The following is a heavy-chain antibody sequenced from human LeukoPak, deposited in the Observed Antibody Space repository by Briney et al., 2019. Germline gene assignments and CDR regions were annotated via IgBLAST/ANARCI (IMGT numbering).Heavy chain of an antibody. D-gene: IGHD3-22*01. CDR3: ARRSRYHWYYYDSSGYGYFDY. V-gene: IGHV4-34*01. CDR2: INHSGSA. CDR1: GGSFSGYY. Sequence: PSETLSLTCAVYGGSFSGYYWSWIRQPPGKGLEWIGEINHSGSANYNPSLKSRVTISVDTSKNQFSLKLSSVTAADTAVYYCARRSRYHWYYYDSSGYGYFDYWGQGTLVTVSS. J-gene: IGHJ4*02.